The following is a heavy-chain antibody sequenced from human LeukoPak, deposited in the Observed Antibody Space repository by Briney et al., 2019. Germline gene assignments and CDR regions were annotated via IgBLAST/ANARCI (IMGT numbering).Heavy chain of an antibody. D-gene: IGHD3-22*01. CDR1: GGSISSYY. CDR2: IYYSGST. J-gene: IGHJ3*02. V-gene: IGHV4-59*01. Sequence: SETLSLTRTVSGGSISSYYWSWIRQPPGKGLEWIGYIYYSGSTNYNPSLKSRVTISVDTSKNQFSLKLSSVTAADTAVYYCARGHDYYDSSGSPIFDIWGQGTMVTVSS. CDR3: ARGHDYYDSSGSPIFDI.